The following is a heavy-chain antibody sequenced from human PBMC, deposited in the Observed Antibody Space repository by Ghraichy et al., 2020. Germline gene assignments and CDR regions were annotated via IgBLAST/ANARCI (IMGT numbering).Heavy chain of an antibody. D-gene: IGHD2-8*01. CDR1: GFTVSGNY. CDR3: ASGEGGTITKRAAFDI. V-gene: IGHV3-53*01. CDR2: IYSGGST. J-gene: IGHJ3*02. Sequence: LSLTCAASGFTVSGNYMNWVRQAPGKGLEWVSVIYSGGSTYYADSVKGRFTISRDNSKNTLYLQMNSLRAEDTAVYYCASGEGGTITKRAAFDIWGQGTMVTVSS.